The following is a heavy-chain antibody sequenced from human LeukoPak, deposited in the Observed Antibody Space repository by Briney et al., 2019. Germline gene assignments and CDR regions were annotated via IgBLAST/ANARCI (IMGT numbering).Heavy chain of an antibody. D-gene: IGHD6-13*01. CDR2: ISYDGSNK. CDR3: AKAPPAAAPYFDY. CDR1: GFTFSSYA. J-gene: IGHJ4*02. Sequence: PGGSLRLSCAASGFTFSSYAMHWVRQAPGKGLEWVAVISYDGSNKYYADSVKGRFTISRDNSKNTLYLQMNSLRAEDTAVYYCAKAPPAAAPYFDYWGQGTLVTVSS. V-gene: IGHV3-30-3*01.